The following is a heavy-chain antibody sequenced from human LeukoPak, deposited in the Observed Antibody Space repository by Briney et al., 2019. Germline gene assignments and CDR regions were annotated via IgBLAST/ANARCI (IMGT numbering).Heavy chain of an antibody. D-gene: IGHD4-23*01. V-gene: IGHV3-7*01. CDR1: GFPFSSYW. J-gene: IGHJ4*02. CDR3: ARGRPHGNDY. Sequence: QSGGSLRLSCVASGFPFSSYWMTWVRQAPGKGLEWVANIKQDGSKKSYVDSVKGRFTISRDNAKNSLYLQMNSLRVEDTAVYYCARGRPHGNDYWGQGTLVTVSS. CDR2: IKQDGSKK.